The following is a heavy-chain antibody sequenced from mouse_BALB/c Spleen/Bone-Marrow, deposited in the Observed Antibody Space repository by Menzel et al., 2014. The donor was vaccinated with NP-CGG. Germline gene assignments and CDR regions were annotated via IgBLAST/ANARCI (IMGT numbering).Heavy chain of an antibody. CDR2: IWTGGGT. CDR1: GFSFTSYD. D-gene: IGHD1-1*01. CDR3: GRDYYGSYFDV. V-gene: IGHV2-9-2*01. Sequence: QVQLQQSGPGLVTPSPSLSITCTVSGFSFTSYDISWIRQPPGKGLEWLGEIWTGGGTNYYSAFMSRLSISKDNSKSQVFLKMNSLQTDDTAIYYCGRDYYGSYFDVWGAGTTVTVSS. J-gene: IGHJ1*01.